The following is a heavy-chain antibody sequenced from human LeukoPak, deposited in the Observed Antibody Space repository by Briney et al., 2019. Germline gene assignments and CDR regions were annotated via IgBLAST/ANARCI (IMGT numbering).Heavy chain of an antibody. CDR3: ARGLLWFGELLSEYYFDY. V-gene: IGHV4-61*02. CDR2: IYTSGST. CDR1: GGSISSGSYY. Sequence: PSETLSLTCTVSGGSISSGSYYWSWIRQPAGKGLEWIGRIYTSGSTNYNPSLKSRVTISVDTSKNQFSLKLSSVTAADTAVYYCARGLLWFGELLSEYYFDYWGQGTLVTVSS. J-gene: IGHJ4*02. D-gene: IGHD3-10*01.